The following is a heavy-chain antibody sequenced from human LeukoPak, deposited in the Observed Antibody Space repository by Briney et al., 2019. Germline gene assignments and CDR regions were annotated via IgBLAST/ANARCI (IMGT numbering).Heavy chain of an antibody. V-gene: IGHV3-7*03. J-gene: IGHJ4*02. CDR1: GFTFSNYW. CDR2: VKQDGSEK. D-gene: IGHD2-2*01. CDR3: VRGRVPAY. Sequence: PGGSLRLSCAASGFTFSNYWMSWVRQAPGKGLEWVASVKQDGSEKNYVDSVKGRFTISRDNAKNSLYLQMNSLRAEDTAVHYCVRGRVPAYRGQGTLVTVSS.